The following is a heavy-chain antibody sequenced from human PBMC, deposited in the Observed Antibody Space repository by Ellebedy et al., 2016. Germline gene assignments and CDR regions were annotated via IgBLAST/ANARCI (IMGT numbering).Heavy chain of an antibody. D-gene: IGHD3-22*01. Sequence: GGSLRLXXAASGFTFSTYSMNWVRQAPGKGLEWVSYSSSSSSSIYYADSVKGRFTISRDNAKNSLYLQMNSLRAEDTAVYYCARELERYDSSGYYGYWGQGTLVTVSS. CDR3: ARELERYDSSGYYGY. CDR2: SSSSSSSI. CDR1: GFTFSTYS. J-gene: IGHJ4*02. V-gene: IGHV3-48*01.